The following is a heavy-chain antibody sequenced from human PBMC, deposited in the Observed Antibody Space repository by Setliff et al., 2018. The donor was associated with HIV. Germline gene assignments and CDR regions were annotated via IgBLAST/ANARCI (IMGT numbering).Heavy chain of an antibody. CDR1: GGSMDNYY. Sequence: SETLSLTCTVSGGSMDNYYWTWIRQPPGKGLEWIGYIYTSGSTKYNPSLKSRVTISLDTSKNQFSLKLTSVTAADTAVYYCARHANGPYGPFGDLLYFDYWGLGTLVTVSS. V-gene: IGHV4-4*09. CDR2: IYTSGST. J-gene: IGHJ4*02. D-gene: IGHD2-21*02. CDR3: ARHANGPYGPFGDLLYFDY.